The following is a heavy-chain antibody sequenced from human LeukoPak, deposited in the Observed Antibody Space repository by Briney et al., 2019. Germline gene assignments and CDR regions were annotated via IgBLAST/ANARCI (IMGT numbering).Heavy chain of an antibody. CDR3: TRESGAFSPFGF. CDR2: VHLSGAS. D-gene: IGHD1-26*01. V-gene: IGHV4-4*02. J-gene: IGHJ4*02. Sequence: SGTLSLTCAVSGGSILTTNWWSWVRQPPGKGLEWIGEVHLSGASNYNPSLKSRVNMSIDKSKNQLSLELTSVTAADTAIYYCTRESGAFSPFGFWGQGTLVTVSS. CDR1: GGSILTTNW.